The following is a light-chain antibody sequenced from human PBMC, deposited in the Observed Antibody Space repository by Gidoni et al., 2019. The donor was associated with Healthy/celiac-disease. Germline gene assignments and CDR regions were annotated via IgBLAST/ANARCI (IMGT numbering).Light chain of an antibody. J-gene: IGKJ1*01. V-gene: IGKV3-15*01. Sequence: EIVMTQSPATLSVSPGERATLSCRASQSVNSNLAWYQQKPGQAPRLLIYGASTRATGIPARFSGSGSGTEFTLTISSLQSEDFAVYYCQQYNNWPLWTFXXXTKVEIK. CDR3: QQYNNWPLWT. CDR1: QSVNSN. CDR2: GAS.